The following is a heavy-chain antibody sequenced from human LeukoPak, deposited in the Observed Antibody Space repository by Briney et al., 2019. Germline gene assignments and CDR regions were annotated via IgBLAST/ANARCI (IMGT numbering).Heavy chain of an antibody. CDR1: GFTFTSSA. J-gene: IGHJ3*02. CDR2: IVVGSGNT. Sequence: EASVKVSCKASGFTFTSSAMQWVRQARGQRLEWIGWIVVGSGNTNYAQKFQERVTITRDMSTSTAYVELSSLGSEDTAVYYCAAGFWSRTTGAFDIWGQGTMVTVSS. D-gene: IGHD1-1*01. V-gene: IGHV1-58*02. CDR3: AAGFWSRTTGAFDI.